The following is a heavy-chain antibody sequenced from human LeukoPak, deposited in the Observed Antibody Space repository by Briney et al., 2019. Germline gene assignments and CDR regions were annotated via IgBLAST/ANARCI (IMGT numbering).Heavy chain of an antibody. J-gene: IGHJ4*02. Sequence: ASVKVSCKATGHTFTGYYMHLVRQAPGQGLEWMGWINPNSGGTNYAQKFQGRVTMTRDTSISTAYMELSGLRSDDTAVYYCARGLGSYDSSELTWPMISFWGQGTQVTVSP. CDR1: GHTFTGYY. CDR3: ARGLGSYDSSELTWPMISF. CDR2: INPNSGGT. D-gene: IGHD3-22*01. V-gene: IGHV1-2*02.